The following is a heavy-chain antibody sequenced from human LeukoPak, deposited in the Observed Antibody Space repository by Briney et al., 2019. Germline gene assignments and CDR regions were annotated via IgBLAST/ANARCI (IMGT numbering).Heavy chain of an antibody. CDR3: ARAWGPVSSSWYRRIDY. J-gene: IGHJ4*02. D-gene: IGHD6-13*01. CDR2: VNTNTGNP. CDR1: GYTFTSYA. Sequence: GASVKVSCKASGYTFTSYAMNWVRQAPGQGLEWMGWVNTNTGNPTYAQGFTGRFVFSLDTSVSTAYLQISSLKAEDTAVYYCARAWGPVSSSWYRRIDYWGQGTLVTVSS. V-gene: IGHV7-4-1*02.